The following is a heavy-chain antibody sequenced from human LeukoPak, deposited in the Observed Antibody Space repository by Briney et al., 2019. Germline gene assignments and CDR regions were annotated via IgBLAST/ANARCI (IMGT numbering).Heavy chain of an antibody. CDR1: GYSISSGYY. Sequence: SETLSLTCTVSGYSISSGYYWGWIRQPPGKGLEWIGSIYHSGSTYYNPSLKSRVTISVDTSKNQFSLKLSSVTAADTAVYYCARDRLLGRGVTHFDYWGQGTLVTVSS. J-gene: IGHJ4*02. CDR2: IYHSGST. CDR3: ARDRLLGRGVTHFDY. D-gene: IGHD3-10*01. V-gene: IGHV4-38-2*02.